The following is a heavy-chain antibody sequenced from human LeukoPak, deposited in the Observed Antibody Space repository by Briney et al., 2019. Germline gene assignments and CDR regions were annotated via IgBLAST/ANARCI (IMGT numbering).Heavy chain of an antibody. CDR2: IYYSGST. CDR3: ARDRGRYYDSRGFYWGYYFDS. D-gene: IGHD3-22*01. CDR1: GGSISSYY. J-gene: IGHJ4*02. Sequence: IPSETLSLTCTVSGGSISSYYWSWIRQPPGKGLEWIGYIYYSGSTNYNPSLKSRVTISVDTSKNQFSLKLSSVTAADTAVYYCARDRGRYYDSRGFYWGYYFDSWGQGILVTVST. V-gene: IGHV4-59*12.